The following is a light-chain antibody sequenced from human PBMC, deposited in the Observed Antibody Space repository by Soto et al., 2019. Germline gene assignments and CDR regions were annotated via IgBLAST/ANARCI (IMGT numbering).Light chain of an antibody. J-gene: IGKJ1*01. V-gene: IGKV1-27*01. CDR2: GAS. Sequence: DIQLTQSPSSLSASVGDRVTITCRASQGISNYLAWYQQKPGKVPKLLIYGASTLQSGVPSRFSGSGSETDFTLSISSLQPEDVATYYCQNYNSAPLTFGQGTKVDIK. CDR1: QGISNY. CDR3: QNYNSAPLT.